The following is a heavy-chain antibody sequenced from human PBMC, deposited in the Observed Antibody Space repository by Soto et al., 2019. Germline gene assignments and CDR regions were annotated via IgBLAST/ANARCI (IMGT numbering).Heavy chain of an antibody. CDR3: ARVGGIVVVPAAITTGFDY. CDR2: INAGNGNT. Sequence: ASVKVSCKASGYTFTSYAMHWVRQAPGQRLEWMGWINAGNGNTKYSQKFQGRVTITRDTSASTAYMELSSLRSEDTAVYYCARVGGIVVVPAAITTGFDYWGQGTLVTVSS. V-gene: IGHV1-3*01. CDR1: GYTFTSYA. J-gene: IGHJ4*02. D-gene: IGHD2-2*01.